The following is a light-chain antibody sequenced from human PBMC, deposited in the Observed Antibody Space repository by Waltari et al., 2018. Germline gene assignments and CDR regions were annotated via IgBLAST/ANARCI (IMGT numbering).Light chain of an antibody. CDR2: GAS. CDR1: QSVGTS. Sequence: EIVMTQSPATLPVSPGERATLSCRASQSVGTSLAGYQQRPGQAPRFLIYGASTRGTGIPARFSGSGSGTDFTLSISSLQSEDSAVYYCQQYNNWPYTFGQGTKLEIK. J-gene: IGKJ2*01. V-gene: IGKV3-15*01. CDR3: QQYNNWPYT.